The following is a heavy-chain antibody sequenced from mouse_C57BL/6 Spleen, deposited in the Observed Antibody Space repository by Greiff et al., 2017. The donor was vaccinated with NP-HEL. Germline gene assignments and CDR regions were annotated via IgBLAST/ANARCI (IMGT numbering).Heavy chain of an antibody. CDR1: GFTFSDYG. CDR3: ARDWASWFAY. Sequence: EVQLVESGGGLVKPGGSLKLSCAASGFTFSDYGMHWVRQAPEKGLEWVAYISSGSSTIYYADTVKGRFTIARDNAKNTRFLQMTRLRSEDTAMYYCARDWASWFAYWGQGTLVTVSA. V-gene: IGHV5-17*01. CDR2: ISSGSSTI. D-gene: IGHD4-1*01. J-gene: IGHJ3*01.